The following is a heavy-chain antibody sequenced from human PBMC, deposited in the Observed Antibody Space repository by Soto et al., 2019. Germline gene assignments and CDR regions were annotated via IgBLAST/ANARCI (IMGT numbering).Heavy chain of an antibody. CDR1: GGSISSSSYY. CDR3: ARLKGIAAAGTEKNNWFDP. V-gene: IGHV4-39*01. CDR2: IYYSGST. J-gene: IGHJ5*02. Sequence: ETLSLTCTVSGGSISSSSYYWGWIRQPPGKGLEWIGSIYYSGSTYYNPSLKSRVTISVDTSKNQFSLRLSSVTAADTAVYYCARLKGIAAAGTEKNNWFDPWGQGTLVTVSS. D-gene: IGHD6-13*01.